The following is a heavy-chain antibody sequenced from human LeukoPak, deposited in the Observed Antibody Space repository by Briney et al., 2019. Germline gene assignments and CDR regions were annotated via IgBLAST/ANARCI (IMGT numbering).Heavy chain of an antibody. D-gene: IGHD3-9*01. Sequence: GGSLRLSCAASGFIFSNHAMQWVRQAPGKGLEYVSAISGNGGSTYYANSVKGRFNISRDNSKNTLYLQMDSLRAEDMAVYYCARAGVILYTVWLINYYMDVWGKGTTVTVSS. CDR3: ARAGVILYTVWLINYYMDV. CDR2: ISGNGGST. V-gene: IGHV3-64*01. J-gene: IGHJ6*03. CDR1: GFIFSNHA.